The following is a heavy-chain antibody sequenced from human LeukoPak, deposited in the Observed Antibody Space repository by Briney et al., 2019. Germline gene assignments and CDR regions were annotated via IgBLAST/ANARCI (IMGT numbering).Heavy chain of an antibody. Sequence: SETLSLTCTVSGGSISSYYWSWIRQPAGKGLEWIGRIYTSGSTNCNPSLKSRVTMSVDTSKNQFSLRLSSVAAADTAVYYCARILPQTYYYGSGSYLLPYYFDSWGQGTLVTVSS. CDR1: GGSISSYY. D-gene: IGHD3-10*01. CDR2: IYTSGST. J-gene: IGHJ4*02. V-gene: IGHV4-4*07. CDR3: ARILPQTYYYGSGSYLLPYYFDS.